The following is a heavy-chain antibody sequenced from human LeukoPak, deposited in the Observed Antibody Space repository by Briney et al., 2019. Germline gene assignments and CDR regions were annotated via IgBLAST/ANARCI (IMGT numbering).Heavy chain of an antibody. J-gene: IGHJ6*02. D-gene: IGHD3-9*01. CDR2: MWYDGSNK. CDR1: GFTFSSYG. Sequence: PGGSLRLSCAASGFTFSSYGMHWVRQAPGKGLEWVAVMWYDGSNKYYADSVKGRFTISRDNSKNTLYLQMNSLRAEDTAVYYCARDPYYDILTGYYFYYYYGMDVWGQGTTVTVSS. CDR3: ARDPYYDILTGYYFYYYYGMDV. V-gene: IGHV3-33*01.